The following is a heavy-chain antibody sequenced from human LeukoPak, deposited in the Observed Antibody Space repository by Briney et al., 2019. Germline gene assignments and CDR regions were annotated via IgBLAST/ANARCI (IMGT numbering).Heavy chain of an antibody. J-gene: IGHJ4*02. CDR3: AREASYDFVDTHAFDY. V-gene: IGHV4-30-2*01. CDR1: GDSISSGNYF. Sequence: SETLSLTCSVSGDSISSGNYFWSWIRQPAGKGLEWIGYIYQSGSTYYHPSLKSRVTISVDTSKNQFSLKLSSVTAADTAVYYCAREASYDFVDTHAFDYWGQGTLVTVSS. CDR2: IYQSGST. D-gene: IGHD3-3*01.